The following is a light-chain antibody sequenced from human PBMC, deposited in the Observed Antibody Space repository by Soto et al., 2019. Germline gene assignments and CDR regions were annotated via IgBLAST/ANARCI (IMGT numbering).Light chain of an antibody. CDR2: AAS. V-gene: IGKV1-8*01. Sequence: IRMTQSPSSFSASTGDRVTITCRASQGISSYLAWYQRKPGKAPKLLIYAASTLQSGVPSRFSGSGSGTDFTLTISCLQSEDFATYYCQQYYSYPITFGQGTRLEIK. J-gene: IGKJ5*01. CDR3: QQYYSYPIT. CDR1: QGISSY.